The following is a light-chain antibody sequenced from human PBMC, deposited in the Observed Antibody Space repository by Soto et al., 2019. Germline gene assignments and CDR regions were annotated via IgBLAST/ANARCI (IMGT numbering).Light chain of an antibody. CDR2: DAS. CDR3: QQYGSSRT. CDR1: QSVSSY. Sequence: EVVLAKSPAPLSFSPRERDTPPCRASQSVSSYLAWYQQKPGLAPRLLIYDASNRATGIPDRFSGSGSGTDFTLTISRLEPEDSAVYYCQQYGSSRTFGQGTKVDIK. J-gene: IGKJ1*01. V-gene: IGKV3D-20*01.